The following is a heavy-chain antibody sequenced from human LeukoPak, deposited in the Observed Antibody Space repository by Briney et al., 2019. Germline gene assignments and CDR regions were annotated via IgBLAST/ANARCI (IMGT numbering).Heavy chain of an antibody. CDR2: INHSGST. CDR1: GGSFSGYY. D-gene: IGHD6-13*01. CDR3: AREPYSSSWYDL. Sequence: SETLSLTCAVYGGSFSGYYWSWIRQPPGKGLEWIGEINHSGSTNYNPSLKSRVTISVDTSKNQFSLKLSSVTAADTAVYYCAREPYSSSWYDLWGQGTMVTVSS. J-gene: IGHJ3*01. V-gene: IGHV4-34*01.